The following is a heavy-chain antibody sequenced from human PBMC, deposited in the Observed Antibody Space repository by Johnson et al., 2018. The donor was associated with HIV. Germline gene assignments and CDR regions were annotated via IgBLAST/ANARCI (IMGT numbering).Heavy chain of an antibody. CDR1: GFTFDDYG. D-gene: IGHD3-22*01. CDR2: INWNGGST. J-gene: IGHJ3*02. V-gene: IGHV3-20*04. CDR3: ARGFSSGYNDAFDI. Sequence: VQLVESGGGVVQPGRSLKLSCAASGFTFDDYGMSWVRQAPGKGLEWVSGINWNGGSTHYAYSVKGRFTISRDNAKNSLYLQINSLRAEDTALYYCARGFSSGYNDAFDIWGQGTMLTVSS.